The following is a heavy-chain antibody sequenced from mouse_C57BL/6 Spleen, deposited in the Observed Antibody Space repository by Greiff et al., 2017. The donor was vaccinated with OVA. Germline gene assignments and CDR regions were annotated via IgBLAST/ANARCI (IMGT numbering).Heavy chain of an antibody. CDR2: ISDGGSYT. CDR1: GFTFSSYA. J-gene: IGHJ2*01. Sequence: EVQRAESGGGLVKPGGSLKLSCAASGFTFSSYAMSWVGQTPEKRLEWVATISDGGSYTYYPDNVKGRFTISRDNAKNNLYLQMSHLKSEDTAMFYCARGGLLDYWGQGTTLTVSS. CDR3: ARGGLLDY. D-gene: IGHD2-10*01. V-gene: IGHV5-4*01.